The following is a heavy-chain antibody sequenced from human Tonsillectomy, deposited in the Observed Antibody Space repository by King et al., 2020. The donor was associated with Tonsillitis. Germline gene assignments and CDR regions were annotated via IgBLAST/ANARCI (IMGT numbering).Heavy chain of an antibody. CDR1: GFTFSRYW. D-gene: IGHD7-27*01. V-gene: IGHV3-74*01. Sequence: VQLVESGGGLVQPGGSLRLSCAASGFTFSRYWMHWVRQAPGKGLVLVSRINSAGSITYYADSVKGRFTISRDNAKNTLYLQMNSLRAEDTAVYYCARPGAEGSTFDIWGQGTLVTVSS. J-gene: IGHJ3*02. CDR3: ARPGAEGSTFDI. CDR2: INSAGSIT.